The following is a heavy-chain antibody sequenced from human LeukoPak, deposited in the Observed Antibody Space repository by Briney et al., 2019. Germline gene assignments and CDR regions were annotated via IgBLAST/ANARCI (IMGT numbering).Heavy chain of an antibody. CDR1: GYSFTTYW. J-gene: IGHJ4*02. D-gene: IGHD5-18*01. CDR3: ARSRSIQLWFDY. Sequence: GESLKISCQASGYSFTTYWIGCVRQMPGKGLEWMGIIYPGDSETRYSPSFQGQVTISADKSISTAYLQWSSLKASDTAMYYCARSRSIQLWFDYWGQGTLVTVPS. CDR2: IYPGDSET. V-gene: IGHV5-51*01.